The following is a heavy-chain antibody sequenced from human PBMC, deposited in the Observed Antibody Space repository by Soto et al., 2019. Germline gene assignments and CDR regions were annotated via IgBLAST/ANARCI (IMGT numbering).Heavy chain of an antibody. D-gene: IGHD4-17*01. CDR3: ARDLYRYGDSYFDY. CDR2: ISSSSSYT. J-gene: IGHJ4*02. V-gene: IGHV3-11*05. CDR1: GFTFSDYY. Sequence: PGGSLRLSCAASGFTFSDYYMSWIRQAPGKGLEWVSYISSSSSYTNYADSVKGRFTISRDNAKNSLYLQMNSLRAEDTAVYYCARDLYRYGDSYFDYWGQGTLVTVSS.